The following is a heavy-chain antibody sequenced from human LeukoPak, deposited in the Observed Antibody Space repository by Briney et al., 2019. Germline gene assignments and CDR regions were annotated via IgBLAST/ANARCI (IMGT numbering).Heavy chain of an antibody. V-gene: IGHV4-39*01. Sequence: SETLSLTCTVSGGTISSDSYYWAWIRQPPGKGLEWIASIYYSGSTYYNPSLKSRVTISVDTSRNQFSLKLSSVTAADTAVYYCASLAVAGLSEGYWGQGTLVIVSS. J-gene: IGHJ4*02. D-gene: IGHD6-19*01. CDR2: IYYSGST. CDR1: GGTISSDSYY. CDR3: ASLAVAGLSEGY.